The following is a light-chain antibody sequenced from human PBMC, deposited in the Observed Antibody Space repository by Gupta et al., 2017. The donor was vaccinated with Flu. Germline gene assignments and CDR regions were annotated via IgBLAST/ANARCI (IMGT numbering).Light chain of an antibody. V-gene: IGLV2-11*01. CDR1: SSDVGAYDY. CDR3: NYYDASF. CDR2: DVN. J-gene: IGLJ2*01. Sequence: QSALTQPRSVSGSPGQSVAISCTGTSSDVGAYDYVSWYQQHPGQAPKLIIYDVNKRPSGVPDRFAGSKSGNTASLTISGVEPEDESDSYCNYYDASFFGGGKRITVL.